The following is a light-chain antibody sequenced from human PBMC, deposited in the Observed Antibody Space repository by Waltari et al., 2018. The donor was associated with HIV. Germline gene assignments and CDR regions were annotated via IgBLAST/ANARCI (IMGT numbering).Light chain of an antibody. Sequence: QSVLTQPPSVSGAPGQGVTIACSGNTSNIGAGCDVQWSEHLPGRAPKVHIYGNSQRPSGVPHRFSGSKPGHSPSLAITGLQAEDEADYYCQSYESTLTCWVFGGGTILTVL. V-gene: IGLV1-40*01. CDR2: GNS. CDR1: TSNIGAGCD. J-gene: IGLJ3*02. CDR3: QSYESTLTCWV.